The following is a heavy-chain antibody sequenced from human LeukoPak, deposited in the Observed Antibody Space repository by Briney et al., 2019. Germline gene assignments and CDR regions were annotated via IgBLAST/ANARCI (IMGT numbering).Heavy chain of an antibody. V-gene: IGHV3-23*01. CDR1: GFTFSSYA. D-gene: IGHD1-26*01. CDR3: ATPAYRDRGGFEY. Sequence: GGSLRLSCAASGFTFSSYAMFWVRQAPGQGLAWVSAVSGTTGNTHYADSVKGRFTISRDNSKNTVYLQMDSLRVDDTAVYYCATPAYRDRGGFEYWGQGTLVTVSS. J-gene: IGHJ4*02. CDR2: VSGTTGNT.